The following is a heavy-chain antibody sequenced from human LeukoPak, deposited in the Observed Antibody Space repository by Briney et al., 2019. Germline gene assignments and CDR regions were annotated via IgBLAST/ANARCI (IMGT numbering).Heavy chain of an antibody. CDR3: GAGLYYFDY. Sequence: GRSLRLSCTASGFTFGDYAMSWVRQAPGKGLEWVGFIRSKAYGGTTEYAASVKGRFTISRDDSKSIAYLQMNSLKTEDTAAYYCGAGLYYFDYWGQGTLVTVSS. CDR1: GFTFGDYA. J-gene: IGHJ4*02. V-gene: IGHV3-49*04. D-gene: IGHD6-19*01. CDR2: IRSKAYGGTT.